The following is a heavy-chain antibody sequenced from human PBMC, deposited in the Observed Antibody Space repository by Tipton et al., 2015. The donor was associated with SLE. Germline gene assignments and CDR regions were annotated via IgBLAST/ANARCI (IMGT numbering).Heavy chain of an antibody. D-gene: IGHD6-6*01. CDR2: INSDGSST. Sequence: SLRLSCAASGFTFSSYWMHWVRQAPGKGLVWVSRINSDGSSTSYADSVKGRFTISRDNAKNTLYLQMNSLRAEVTAVYYCARVRATITRPHYYYGMDVWGEGTTVTVSS. J-gene: IGHJ6*04. CDR1: GFTFSSYW. V-gene: IGHV3-74*01. CDR3: ARVRATITRPHYYYGMDV.